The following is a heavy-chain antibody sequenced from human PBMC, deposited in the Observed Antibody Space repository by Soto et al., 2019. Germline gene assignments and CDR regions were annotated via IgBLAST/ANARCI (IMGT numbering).Heavy chain of an antibody. CDR3: VRDSHGDY. Sequence: EVQLVESGGGLDQPGGSRRLSCAGSGFTFSNYWMHWVRQAPGKGLEWVSRIDHDGPTDYADSVRGRFTISRDNAENTLYLQMNSLRPEDTAVYYCVRDSHGDYWGQGTLVTVSS. V-gene: IGHV3-74*01. J-gene: IGHJ4*02. CDR1: GFTFSNYW. CDR2: IDHDGPT.